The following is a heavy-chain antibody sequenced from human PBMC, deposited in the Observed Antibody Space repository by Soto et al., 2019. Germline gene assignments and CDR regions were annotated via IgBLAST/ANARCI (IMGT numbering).Heavy chain of an antibody. CDR2: IKEDGHEG. V-gene: IGHV3-7*03. J-gene: IGHJ4*02. D-gene: IGHD2-8*01. Sequence: GGSLRLSCATSGFTLSSFWMSWVRQAPGKGLEWVATIKEDGHEGFYVDSVRGRFTTSRDNAENSVFLQMNNLRVEDTAVYYCARVQSNGYFYYWGQGALVTVSS. CDR1: GFTLSSFW. CDR3: ARVQSNGYFYY.